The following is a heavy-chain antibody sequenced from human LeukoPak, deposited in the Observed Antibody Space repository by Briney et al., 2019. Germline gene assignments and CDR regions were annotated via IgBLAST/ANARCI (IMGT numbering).Heavy chain of an antibody. J-gene: IGHJ4*02. D-gene: IGHD3-22*01. CDR1: GFTFSSYD. Sequence: GGSLRLSCAASGFTFSSYDMHWVRQATGKGLEWVSAIGTAGDTYYPGSVKGRFTISRENAKNSLYLQMNSLRAGDTAVYYCARARYYYDSSGYYYDYWGQGTLVTVSS. CDR3: ARARYYYDSSGYYYDY. CDR2: IGTAGDT. V-gene: IGHV3-13*01.